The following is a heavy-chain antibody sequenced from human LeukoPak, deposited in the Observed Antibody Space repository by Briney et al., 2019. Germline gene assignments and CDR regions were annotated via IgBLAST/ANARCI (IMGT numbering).Heavy chain of an antibody. D-gene: IGHD5-18*01. J-gene: IGHJ4*02. V-gene: IGHV4-59*01. Sequence: SETLSLTCTVSGGSISSYYWRWIRQPPGKGLEWIGYIYYSGSTNYNPSLKSRVTISVDTSKNQFSLKLSSVTAADTAVYYCARGDTAMVFDYWGQGTLVTVSS. CDR3: ARGDTAMVFDY. CDR1: GGSISSYY. CDR2: IYYSGST.